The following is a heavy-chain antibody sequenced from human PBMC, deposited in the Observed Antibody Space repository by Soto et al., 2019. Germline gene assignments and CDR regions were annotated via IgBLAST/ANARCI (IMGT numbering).Heavy chain of an antibody. Sequence: VQLVESGGGVVQPGRSLRLSCAASGFTFSTYGMHWVRQAPGKGLEWVAVISYDGSNKYYRDSVKGRFTISRDNSKNTLYLQMNSLRAEDTAVYYCARDFPFYDTRGGVFDYWGQGTLVTVSS. V-gene: IGHV3-30*03. J-gene: IGHJ4*02. CDR3: ARDFPFYDTRGGVFDY. D-gene: IGHD3-22*01. CDR2: ISYDGSNK. CDR1: GFTFSTYG.